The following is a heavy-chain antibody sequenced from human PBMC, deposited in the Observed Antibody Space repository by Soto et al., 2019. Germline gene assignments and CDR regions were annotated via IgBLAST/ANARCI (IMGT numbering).Heavy chain of an antibody. J-gene: IGHJ6*02. D-gene: IGHD2-21*02. V-gene: IGHV2-5*02. Sequence: QITLKESGPTLVKPTQTLTLTCTFSGFSLSTGGVGVGWIRQPPGKALEWLALIYWDDDKRYSPSLKSRLTITNDTSKNQVVLTMTNMDPVDTGTYYCAHSRCGGDCLQSYSSHYYYGMDVWGQGTTVTVSS. CDR2: IYWDDDK. CDR1: GFSLSTGGVG. CDR3: AHSRCGGDCLQSYSSHYYYGMDV.